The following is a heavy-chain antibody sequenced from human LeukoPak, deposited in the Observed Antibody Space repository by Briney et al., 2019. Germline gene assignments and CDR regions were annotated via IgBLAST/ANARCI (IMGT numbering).Heavy chain of an antibody. D-gene: IGHD6-13*01. CDR3: ARVRKAAAGRGGFDY. J-gene: IGHJ4*02. CDR2: INHSGST. V-gene: IGHV4-34*01. Sequence: PSETLSLTCAVYGGSFSGYYWSWIRQPPGKGLEWIGEINHSGSTNYNPSLKSRVTISVDTSKNQFSLKLSSVTAADTAVYYCARVRKAAAGRGGFDYWGQGTVVTVSS. CDR1: GGSFSGYY.